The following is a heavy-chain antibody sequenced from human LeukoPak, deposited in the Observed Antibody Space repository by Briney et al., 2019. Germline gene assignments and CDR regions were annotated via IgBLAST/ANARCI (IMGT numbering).Heavy chain of an antibody. J-gene: IGHJ5*02. Sequence: SGTLSLTCAVSGGSISSSNWWSWVRQPPGKGLEWIGEIYHSGSTNYNPSLKSRVTISVDTSKNQFSLKLSSVAAADTAVYYCARGDLWFGELYPNWFDPWGQGTLVTVSS. CDR3: ARGDLWFGELYPNWFDP. D-gene: IGHD3-10*01. V-gene: IGHV4-4*02. CDR1: GGSISSSNW. CDR2: IYHSGST.